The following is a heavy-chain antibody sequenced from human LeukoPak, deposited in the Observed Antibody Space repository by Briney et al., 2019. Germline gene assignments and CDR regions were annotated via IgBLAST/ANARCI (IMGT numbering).Heavy chain of an antibody. V-gene: IGHV4-61*02. J-gene: IGHJ4*02. D-gene: IGHD3-22*01. Sequence: PSETLSLTCTVSGGSISSGSYYWSWIRQPAGKGLERIGRIYTSGSTNYNPSLKSRVTISVDTSKNQFSLKLSSVTAADTAVYYCARGSYYYDSSGYSDYWGQGTLVTVSS. CDR1: GGSISSGSYY. CDR2: IYTSGST. CDR3: ARGSYYYDSSGYSDY.